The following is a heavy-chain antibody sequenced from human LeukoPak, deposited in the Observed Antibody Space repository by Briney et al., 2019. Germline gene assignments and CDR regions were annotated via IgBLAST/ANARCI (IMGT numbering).Heavy chain of an antibody. D-gene: IGHD4-11*01. CDR2: MWYDGSNK. J-gene: IGHJ4*02. CDR3: ATDGNSNYYY. V-gene: IGHV3-33*01. CDR1: GPTLSSFG. Sequence: GRCLRPSCPAYGPTLSSFGMHWVRQAPGNWLEWVAVMWYDGSNKYYADSVKGRFTISRDNSQSTLYLQMNSLRGEDTAMYYCATDGNSNYYYWRQGTLVSVSS.